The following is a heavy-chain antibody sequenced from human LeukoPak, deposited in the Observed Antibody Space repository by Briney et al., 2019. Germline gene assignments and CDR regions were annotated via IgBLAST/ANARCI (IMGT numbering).Heavy chain of an antibody. CDR1: GGTFSSYA. CDR2: IIPIFGTA. V-gene: IGHV1-69*13. D-gene: IGHD1-26*01. Sequence: SVKVSCKASGGTFSSYAISWVRQAPGQGLEWMGGIIPIFGTANYAQKFQGRVTITADESTSTAYMELRSLRSEDTAVYYCARDTVGGPHGYIGRDDAFDIWGQGTMVTVSS. CDR3: ARDTVGGPHGYIGRDDAFDI. J-gene: IGHJ3*02.